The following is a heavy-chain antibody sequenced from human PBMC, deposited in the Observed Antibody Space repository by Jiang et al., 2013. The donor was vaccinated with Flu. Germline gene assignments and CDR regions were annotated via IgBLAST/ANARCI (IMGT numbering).Heavy chain of an antibody. J-gene: IGHJ5*02. CDR1: GGSISSGDYY. CDR2: IYYSGST. D-gene: IGHD4-11*01. Sequence: GSGLVKPSQTLSLTCTVSGGSISSGDYYWSWIRQPPGKGLEWIGYIYYSGSTYYNPSLKSRVTISVDTSKNQFSLKLSSVTAADTAVYYCARGRGYSNQPEVWFDPLGPGNPWSPSPQ. V-gene: IGHV4-30-4*01. CDR3: ARGRGYSNQPEVWFDP.